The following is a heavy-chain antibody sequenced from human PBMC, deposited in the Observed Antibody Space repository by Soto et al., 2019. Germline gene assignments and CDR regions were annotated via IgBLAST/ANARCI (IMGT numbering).Heavy chain of an antibody. J-gene: IGHJ4*02. Sequence: QVQLVQSGAEVKKHGASVKVPCKASGYTFTSYAMHWVRQTPGQRVVWMGWINAGNGNTKYSQKFQGRVTITRVTPASTAYMGLSRLRSEDTAVYYCARGLGLYDFDYWGQGTLVTVSS. D-gene: IGHD1-26*01. CDR3: ARGLGLYDFDY. V-gene: IGHV1-3*01. CDR1: GYTFTSYA. CDR2: INAGNGNT.